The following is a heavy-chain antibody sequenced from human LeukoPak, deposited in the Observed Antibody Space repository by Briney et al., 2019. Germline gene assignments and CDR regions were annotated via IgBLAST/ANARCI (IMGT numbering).Heavy chain of an antibody. J-gene: IGHJ4*02. V-gene: IGHV3-7*01. CDR3: ARGRKGASGRSAHVALYYFDY. CDR2: IKQDGSEK. D-gene: IGHD1-14*01. Sequence: PGGSLRLSCAVSGFSFTNYWMSWVRQAPGKGLEWVANIKQDGSEKYYVDSVKGRFTISRDNAKNSLYLQMNSLRAEDTAVYYCARGRKGASGRSAHVALYYFDYWGQGTLVTVSS. CDR1: GFSFTNYW.